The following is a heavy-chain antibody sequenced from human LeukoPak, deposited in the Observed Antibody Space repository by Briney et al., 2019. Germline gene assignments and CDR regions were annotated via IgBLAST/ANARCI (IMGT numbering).Heavy chain of an antibody. CDR1: GFAFSSYA. Sequence: AGGSLRLSCTASGFAFSSYAMSWVRQAPGKGLEWVAFIKGDGSAKKYVDSVKGRFTISRDNAKNSLFLQMNSLRAEDTAVYYCARDRGWIQHDIWGQGTMVTVS. CDR3: ARDRGWIQHDI. J-gene: IGHJ3*02. V-gene: IGHV3-7*01. D-gene: IGHD5-18*01. CDR2: IKGDGSAK.